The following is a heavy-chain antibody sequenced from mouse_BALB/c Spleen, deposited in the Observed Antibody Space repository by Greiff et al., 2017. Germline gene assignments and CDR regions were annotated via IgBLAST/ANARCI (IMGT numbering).Heavy chain of an antibody. V-gene: IGHV1-67*01. D-gene: IGHD4-1*01. CDR1: GYTFTDYA. Sequence: QVQLQQSGPELVRPGESVKISCKGSGYTFTDYAMHWVKQSHAKSLEWIGVISIYYDNTNYNQKFKGEATMTVDKSSSTAYMELARLTSEDSAIYYCARLTGTGWYFDVWGAGTTVTVSS. CDR3: ARLTGTGWYFDV. CDR2: ISIYYDNT. J-gene: IGHJ1*01.